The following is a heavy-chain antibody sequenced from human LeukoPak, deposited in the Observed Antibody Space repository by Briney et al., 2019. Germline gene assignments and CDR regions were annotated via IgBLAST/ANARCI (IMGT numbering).Heavy chain of an antibody. J-gene: IGHJ5*02. CDR3: AKGPSYGSGSYYNPNWYDP. D-gene: IGHD3-10*01. CDR1: GFTFSSYA. Sequence: PVASLRLSCAASGFTFSSYAMSWVRQAPGKGLQWVSTISGSGGSTYYADSVKGRFTISRDNSKNTMYLQMNSLRAEDTAVYYCAKGPSYGSGSYYNPNWYDPWGQGTLVTVSS. CDR2: ISGSGGST. V-gene: IGHV3-23*01.